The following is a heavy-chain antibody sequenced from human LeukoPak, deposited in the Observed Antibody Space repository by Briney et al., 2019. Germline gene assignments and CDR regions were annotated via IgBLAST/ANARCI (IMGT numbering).Heavy chain of an antibody. CDR3: AKGHSSVWNTFLDY. D-gene: IGHD6-19*01. CDR1: GFTFYSYS. Sequence: GGSLRLSCAASGFTFYSYSFNWVRQAPGKGLEWISYISASTSTIYYADSVKGRFTISRDNSKNTLYLQMNSLRAEDTAVYFCAKGHSSVWNTFLDYWGQGTLVTGSS. CDR2: ISASTSTI. J-gene: IGHJ4*02. V-gene: IGHV3-48*01.